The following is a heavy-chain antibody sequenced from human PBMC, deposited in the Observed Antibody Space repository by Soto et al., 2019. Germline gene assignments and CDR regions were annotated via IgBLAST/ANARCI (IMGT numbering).Heavy chain of an antibody. CDR3: ATARRGGGASY. D-gene: IGHD2-21*01. V-gene: IGHV3-7*01. Sequence: EVQLVESGGGLVQPGGSLRLSCVASGFTFSSYWMTWVRQAPGKGLERVANIHQDGSDKYYVDSMKGRFTISRDNARNSLYLQMNSLRAEDAAVYYCATARRGGGASYWGQGSLVTVSS. CDR1: GFTFSSYW. CDR2: IHQDGSDK. J-gene: IGHJ4*02.